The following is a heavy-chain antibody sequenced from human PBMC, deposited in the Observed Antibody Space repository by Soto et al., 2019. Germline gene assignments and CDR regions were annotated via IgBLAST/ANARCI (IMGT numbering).Heavy chain of an antibody. V-gene: IGHV1-3*04. Sequence: QVQLVQSGAEVKKPGASVKVSCKASGYTFTTYAMHWVRQAPGQRLEWMGWINTGNGNTKYSQKFQGRVTITRDTSATSASKVYMEVSSLRSEDTAIYYCARDSSAGAIFAAPYSYGMDDWGQGTTVTVSS. CDR1: GYTFTTYA. CDR2: INTGNGNT. J-gene: IGHJ6*01. D-gene: IGHD3-3*02. CDR3: ARDSSAGAIFAAPYSYGMDD.